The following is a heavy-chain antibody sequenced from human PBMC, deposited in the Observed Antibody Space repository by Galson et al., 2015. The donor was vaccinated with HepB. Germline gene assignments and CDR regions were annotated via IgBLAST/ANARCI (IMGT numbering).Heavy chain of an antibody. CDR3: VFGYFFDY. CDR1: GFIFSNYA. Sequence: SLRLSCAASGFIFSNYAMSWVRQAPGKGLEYVSTVSSDGGSTWYADSVKGRFTFSRDNSKNTLFLQMSSLRAEDTAVYFCVFGYFFDYWGQGTLVTVSS. D-gene: IGHD3-16*01. CDR2: VSSDGGST. V-gene: IGHV3-23*01. J-gene: IGHJ4*02.